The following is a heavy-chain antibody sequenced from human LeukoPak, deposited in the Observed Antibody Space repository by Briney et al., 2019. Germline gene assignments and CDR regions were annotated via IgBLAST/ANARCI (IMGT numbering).Heavy chain of an antibody. Sequence: GGSLRLSCAVSGLTFNNYAMSWVRQAPGKGLKWVSGISGRGASKYYADSVKGRFTISRDNSKNTLYLQMNSLRAEDTAVYYCAKGVVVAPDVTPFDYWGQGTLVTVSS. J-gene: IGHJ4*02. CDR1: GLTFNNYA. CDR3: AKGVVVAPDVTPFDY. V-gene: IGHV3-23*01. D-gene: IGHD2-2*01. CDR2: ISGRGASK.